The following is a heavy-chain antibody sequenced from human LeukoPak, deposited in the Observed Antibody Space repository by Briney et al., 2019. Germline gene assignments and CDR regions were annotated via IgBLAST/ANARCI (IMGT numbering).Heavy chain of an antibody. CDR3: ARHETLGTLCD. CDR1: GDTFSRYA. D-gene: IGHD2/OR15-2a*01. Sequence: SVKVSCKAPGDTFSRYALTWVRQAPGQGVEWMGRIIPSLGIPNYAQKFEGRVTITADKSTSTAYMELSSLKSEDTAVYYCARHETLGTLCDWGQGTMVTVSS. J-gene: IGHJ3*01. CDR2: IIPSLGIP. V-gene: IGHV1-69*04.